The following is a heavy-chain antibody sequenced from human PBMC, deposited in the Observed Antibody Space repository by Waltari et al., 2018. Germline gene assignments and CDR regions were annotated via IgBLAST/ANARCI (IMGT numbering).Heavy chain of an antibody. V-gene: IGHV4-34*01. CDR2: INHSGST. Sequence: QVQLQQWGAGLLKPSETLSLTCAVYGGSFSGYYWSWIRQPPGKGLEWIGEINHSGSTNYNPSLKSRVTISVDTSKNQFSLKLSSVTAADTAVYYCARGFGLLWFREKIDLWGRDTLVTVSS. CDR3: ARGFGLLWFREKIDL. CDR1: GGSFSGYY. J-gene: IGHJ2*01. D-gene: IGHD3-10*01.